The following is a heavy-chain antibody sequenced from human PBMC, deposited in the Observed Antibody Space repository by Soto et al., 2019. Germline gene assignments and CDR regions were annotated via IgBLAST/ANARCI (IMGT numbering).Heavy chain of an antibody. J-gene: IGHJ4*02. D-gene: IGHD3-9*01. CDR3: AGSSYDILTGPGYYFDY. CDR2: ISSSSSYI. CDR1: GFTFSSYS. Sequence: GGSLRLSSAASGFTFSSYSMNWVRQAPGKGLEWVSSISSSSSYIYYADSVKGRFTISRDNAKNSLYLQMNSLRAEDTAVYYCAGSSYDILTGPGYYFDYWGQGTLVTVSS. V-gene: IGHV3-21*01.